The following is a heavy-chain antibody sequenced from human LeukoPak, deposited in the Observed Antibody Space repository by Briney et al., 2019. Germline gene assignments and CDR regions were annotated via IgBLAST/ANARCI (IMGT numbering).Heavy chain of an antibody. J-gene: IGHJ4*02. CDR2: ISSSSSTM. D-gene: IGHD4-17*01. V-gene: IGHV3-48*02. CDR1: GFTFSTYS. Sequence: GGSLRLSCAASGFTFSTYSMNWVRQAPGKGLEWVSYISSSSSTMYYADSVKGRFTISRDNAKNSLYLQMNSLRDEDTAVYYCARGTPPPVXDKWGDYVSFVGSFDYWGQGTLITVSS. CDR3: ARGTPPPVXDKWGDYVSFVGSFDY.